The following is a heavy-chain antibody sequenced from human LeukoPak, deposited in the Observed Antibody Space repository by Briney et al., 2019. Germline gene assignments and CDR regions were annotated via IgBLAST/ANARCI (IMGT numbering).Heavy chain of an antibody. J-gene: IGHJ6*03. D-gene: IGHD6-6*01. V-gene: IGHV1-46*01. CDR1: GYTFTSYY. Sequence: ASVKVSCKASGYTFTSYYMHWVRRAPGQGLEWMGIINPSGGSTSYAQKFQGRVTMTRDMSTSTVYMELSSLRSEDTAVYYCARDLYSSSSVDYYYMDVWGKGTTVTVSS. CDR3: ARDLYSSSSVDYYYMDV. CDR2: INPSGGST.